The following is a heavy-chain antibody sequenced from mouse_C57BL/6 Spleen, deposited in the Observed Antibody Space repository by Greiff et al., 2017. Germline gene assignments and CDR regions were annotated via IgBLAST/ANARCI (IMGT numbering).Heavy chain of an antibody. CDR1: GYSITSGYD. J-gene: IGHJ2*01. D-gene: IGHD4-1*01. CDR2: ISYSGST. Sequence: EVKFVESGPGMVKPSQSLSLTCTVTGYSITSGYDWHWIRHFPGNKLEWMGYISYSGSTNYNPSLKSRISITHDTSKNHFFLKLNSVTTEDTATYYCASSWGYYFDYWGQGTTLTVSS. CDR3: ASSWGYYFDY. V-gene: IGHV3-1*01.